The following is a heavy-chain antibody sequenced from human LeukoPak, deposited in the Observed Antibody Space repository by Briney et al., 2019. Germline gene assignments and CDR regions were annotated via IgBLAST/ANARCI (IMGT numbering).Heavy chain of an antibody. CDR1: GFTFSSYS. V-gene: IGHV3-21*01. CDR3: ARDAANGAEDY. D-gene: IGHD2-8*01. J-gene: IGHJ4*02. CDR2: ISSNSYI. Sequence: GGSLRLSCEASGFTFSSYSMSWVRQAPGKGLEWVSSISSNSYIYYADSVKGRFTISRDNAKNSLYLQMNSLRAEDTAVYYCARDAANGAEDYWGQGTLVTVSS.